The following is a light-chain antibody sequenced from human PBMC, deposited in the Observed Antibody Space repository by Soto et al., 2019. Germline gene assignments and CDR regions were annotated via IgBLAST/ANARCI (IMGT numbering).Light chain of an antibody. CDR2: GAS. V-gene: IGKV3-15*01. CDR1: QSVSSN. J-gene: IGKJ1*01. CDR3: QQDNIRTRR. Sequence: EMVLNQSPTTLHVSPSERSPVSSRASQSVSSNLAWYQQKPGQAPRLLIYGASTRATGIPARFSGSGSGTEFTLTISSLQSEDFAVYYCQQDNIRTRRLGQGTKVEIK.